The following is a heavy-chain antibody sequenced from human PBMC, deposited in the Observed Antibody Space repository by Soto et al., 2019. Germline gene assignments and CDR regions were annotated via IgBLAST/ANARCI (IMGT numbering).Heavy chain of an antibody. CDR1: VGSITDNRYH. CDR3: SRLTNALPGDD. Sequence: QLQLQESGPGLVKPSETLSVTCTVSVGSITDNRYHWGWSRQPPGNVLEWVGTIYYSRHSYYNPSIKSRDTLSLDASKNQLSLTRISVDAEDTALYFCSRLTNALPGDDWGQGPLVIVSA. V-gene: IGHV4-39*01. J-gene: IGHJ4*02. D-gene: IGHD2-8*01. CDR2: IYYSRHS.